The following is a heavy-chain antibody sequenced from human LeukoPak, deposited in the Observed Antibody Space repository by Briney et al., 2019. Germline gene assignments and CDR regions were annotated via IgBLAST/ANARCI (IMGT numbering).Heavy chain of an antibody. Sequence: ASVKVSCKASGYTFTNYAMNWVRQAPGQGLEWMGWISAYNGNTELAQKFQGRVTLATDASTSTAYVELRSLTSDDTAVYFCARGGSRSRRGDDAFDIWGQGTMVTVSS. J-gene: IGHJ3*02. D-gene: IGHD3-10*01. CDR3: ARGGSRSRRGDDAFDI. CDR2: ISAYNGNT. CDR1: GYTFTNYA. V-gene: IGHV1-18*01.